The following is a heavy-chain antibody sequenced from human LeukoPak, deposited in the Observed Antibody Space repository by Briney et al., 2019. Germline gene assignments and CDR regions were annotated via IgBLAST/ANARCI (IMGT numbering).Heavy chain of an antibody. J-gene: IGHJ3*02. CDR3: AKVLSGYYVVPDI. V-gene: IGHV3-74*01. CDR2: IHPDGGET. CDR1: GLSFNNYW. Sequence: GGSLRLSCTASGLSFNNYWMHWVRQAPGKGLVWVSRIHPDGGETSYAELVKGRFTVSRDNAKNTLYLQMNSLRAEDTAVYYCAKVLSGYYVVPDIWGQGTMVAVSS. D-gene: IGHD3-3*01.